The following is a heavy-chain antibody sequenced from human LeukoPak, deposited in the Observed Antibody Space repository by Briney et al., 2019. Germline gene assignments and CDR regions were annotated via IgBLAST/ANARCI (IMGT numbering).Heavy chain of an antibody. CDR3: ARGGNIIVATIGRLTIDDVFDI. D-gene: IGHD5-12*01. J-gene: IGHJ3*02. CDR1: GFTFSSYA. Sequence: GGSLRLSCAASGFTFSSYAMHWVRQAPGKGLEWVALISYDGSNKYYADSVKGRFTISRDNSKNTLYLQMNSLRTEDTAVYYCARGGNIIVATIGRLTIDDVFDIWGQGTMVTVSS. V-gene: IGHV3-30*04. CDR2: ISYDGSNK.